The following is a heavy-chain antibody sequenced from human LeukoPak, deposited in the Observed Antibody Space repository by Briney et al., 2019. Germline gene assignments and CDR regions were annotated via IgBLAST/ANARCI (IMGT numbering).Heavy chain of an antibody. CDR3: ARDRTYSGSGIYTYFDS. CDR2: IYTSGTT. J-gene: IGHJ4*02. D-gene: IGHD3-10*01. Sequence: SETLSLTCTVSGGSVRRGNYYWTWIRQPAGSGLEWIGRIYTSGTTDYNPSLRTRVTISVDASRNHFSLKLSSVTAADTAVYYCARDRTYSGSGIYTYFDSWGQGILVTVSS. V-gene: IGHV4-61*02. CDR1: GGSVRRGNYY.